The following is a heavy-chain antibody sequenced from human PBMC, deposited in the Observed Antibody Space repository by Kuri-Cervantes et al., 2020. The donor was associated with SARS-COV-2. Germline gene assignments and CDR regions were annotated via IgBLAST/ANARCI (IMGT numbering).Heavy chain of an antibody. J-gene: IGHJ6*03. V-gene: IGHV3-21*01. CDR2: ISSSSSYI. CDR1: GFTSSSYA. Sequence: GGSLRLSCAASGFTSSSYAMHWVRQAPGKGLEWVSSISSSSSYIYYADSVKGRFTISRDNAKNSLYLQMNSLRAEDTAVYYCARDPGGVYYYYYYMDVWGKGTTVTVSS. CDR3: ARDPGGVYYYYYYMDV. D-gene: IGHD3-16*01.